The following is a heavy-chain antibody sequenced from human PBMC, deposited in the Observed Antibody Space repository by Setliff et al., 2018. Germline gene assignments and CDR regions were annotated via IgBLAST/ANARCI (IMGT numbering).Heavy chain of an antibody. J-gene: IGHJ4*02. V-gene: IGHV4-4*08. Sequence: TSETLSLTCTVSGGSISSYYWSWIRQPPGKGLEWIGYIYASGSTNYNPSLKSRVTISVDTSQNQFSLKLSSVTAADTAAYYCASHPRVTIFGVVAFDYWGQGILVTVSS. CDR3: ASHPRVTIFGVVAFDY. CDR1: GGSISSYY. D-gene: IGHD3-3*01. CDR2: IYASGST.